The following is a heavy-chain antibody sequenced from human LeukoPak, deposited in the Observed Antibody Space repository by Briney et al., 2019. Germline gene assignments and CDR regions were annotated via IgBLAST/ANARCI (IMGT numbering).Heavy chain of an antibody. D-gene: IGHD6-19*01. J-gene: IGHJ5*02. CDR2: IYYSGST. Sequence: SETLSLTCTVSGGSISSYYWSWIRQPPGKGLEWIGYIYYSGSTNYNPSLESRVTISVDTSKNQFSLKLSSVTAADTAVYYCARHSVAGTNWFDPWGQGTLVTVSS. CDR1: GGSISSYY. V-gene: IGHV4-59*01. CDR3: ARHSVAGTNWFDP.